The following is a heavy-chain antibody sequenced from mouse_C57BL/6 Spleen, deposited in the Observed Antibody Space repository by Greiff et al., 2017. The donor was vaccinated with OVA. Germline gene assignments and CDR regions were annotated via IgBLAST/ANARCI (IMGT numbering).Heavy chain of an antibody. J-gene: IGHJ4*01. Sequence: QVQLKESGPGLVQPSQSLSITCTVSGFSLTSYGVHWVRQSPGKGLEWLGLIWSGGSTDYNAAFISRLSISKDNSKSQVFFKMNSLQADDTAIYYCARKDYGKDYAMDYWGQGTSVTVSS. D-gene: IGHD1-1*01. CDR1: GFSLTSYG. CDR2: IWSGGST. CDR3: ARKDYGKDYAMDY. V-gene: IGHV2-2*01.